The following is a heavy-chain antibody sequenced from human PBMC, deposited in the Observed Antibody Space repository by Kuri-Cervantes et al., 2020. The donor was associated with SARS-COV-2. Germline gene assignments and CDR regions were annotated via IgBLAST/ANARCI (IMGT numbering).Heavy chain of an antibody. D-gene: IGHD6-19*01. CDR3: ARGNSGWYEWAFDY. CDR2: IWYDGSNK. Sequence: GGSLRRSCAASGFTFSSYGMHWVRQAPGKGLEWVAVIWYDGSNKYYADSVKGRFTISRHNSKNTLYLQMNSLRAEDTAVYYCARGNSGWYEWAFDYWGQGTLVTCYS. J-gene: IGHJ4*02. V-gene: IGHV3-33*01. CDR1: GFTFSSYG.